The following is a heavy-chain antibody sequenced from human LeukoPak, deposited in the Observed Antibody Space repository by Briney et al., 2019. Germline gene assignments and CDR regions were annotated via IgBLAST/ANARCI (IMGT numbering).Heavy chain of an antibody. V-gene: IGHV4-4*07. CDR3: ARDGGSGWYDY. CDR2: MHPSGST. J-gene: IGHJ4*02. CDR1: GGSISSYY. D-gene: IGHD6-19*01. Sequence: SETLSLTCTVSGGSISSYYWSWIRQPAEKGLEWIGRMHPSGSTNYSPSLKSRLTVSLDTSKNQFSLKLTSVTAADTAIYYCARDGGSGWYDYWGQGTLVTVSS.